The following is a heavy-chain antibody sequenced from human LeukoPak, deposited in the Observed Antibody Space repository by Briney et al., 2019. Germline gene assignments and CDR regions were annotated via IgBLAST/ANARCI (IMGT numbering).Heavy chain of an antibody. Sequence: GGSLRLSYAASGFTFSSYGMHWVRQAPGKGLEWVAFIRYDGSNKYYADSVKGRFTISRDNSKNTLYLQMNSLRAEDTAVYYCAKDLQGYCSSTSCYLTENWFDPWGQGTLVTVSS. CDR2: IRYDGSNK. CDR3: AKDLQGYCSSTSCYLTENWFDP. D-gene: IGHD2-2*01. CDR1: GFTFSSYG. V-gene: IGHV3-30*02. J-gene: IGHJ5*02.